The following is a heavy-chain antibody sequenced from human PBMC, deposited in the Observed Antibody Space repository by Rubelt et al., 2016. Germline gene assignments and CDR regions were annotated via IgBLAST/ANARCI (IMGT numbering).Heavy chain of an antibody. J-gene: IGHJ6*02. CDR2: ISGSGGST. D-gene: IGHD3-3*01. Sequence: EVQLLESGGGLVQPGGSLRLSCAASGFTFSSYAMSWVRQAPGKGLEWVSGISGSGGSTYYAGSVKGRFTVSRERSKNKLYLQMNSLRAEDTAVYYCAKFVGFGVSYYGMDVRGQGTTVTVSS. CDR1: GFTFSSYA. V-gene: IGHV3-23*01. CDR3: AKFVGFGVSYYGMDV.